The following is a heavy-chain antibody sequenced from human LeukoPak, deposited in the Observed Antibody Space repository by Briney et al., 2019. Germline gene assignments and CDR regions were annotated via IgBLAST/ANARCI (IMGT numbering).Heavy chain of an antibody. D-gene: IGHD6-19*01. V-gene: IGHV3-33*06. CDR1: GFTFSSYG. J-gene: IGHJ4*02. CDR2: IWYDGSNK. CDR3: AKPTYSSGCYYFDY. Sequence: PGRSLRLSCAASGFTFSSYGMHWVRQAPGEGLEWVAVIWYDGSNKYYADSVKGRFTISRDNSKNTLYLQMNSLRAEDTAVYYCAKPTYSSGCYYFDYWGQGTLVTVSS.